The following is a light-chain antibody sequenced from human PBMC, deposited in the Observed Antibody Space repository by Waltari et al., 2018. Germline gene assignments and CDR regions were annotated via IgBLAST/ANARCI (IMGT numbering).Light chain of an antibody. CDR3: QQSYSTPRT. V-gene: IGKV1-39*01. Sequence: DIQMTQSPSSLSASVGERVTITCRASQSISSYLNWYQHKPGRAPKLLIYAASSLQSGVPSRFSGSGSGTDFTLTISSLQPEDFATYYCQQSYSTPRTFDQGP. CDR1: QSISSY. CDR2: AAS. J-gene: IGKJ1*01.